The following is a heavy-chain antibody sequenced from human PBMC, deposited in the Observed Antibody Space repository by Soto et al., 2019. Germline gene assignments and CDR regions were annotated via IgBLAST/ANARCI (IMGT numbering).Heavy chain of an antibody. CDR1: GFTFSSYW. CDR3: ASSHLTPFDY. J-gene: IGHJ4*02. D-gene: IGHD7-27*01. CDR2: INSDGSST. V-gene: IGHV3-74*01. Sequence: EVQLVESGGGLVQPGGSLRLSCAASGFTFSSYWMHWVRQAPGKGLVWVSRINSDGSSTSFADSVKGRFTISRDNAKNTLYLQMNRLRAEDPAVYYCASSHLTPFDYWGQRTLVTVSS.